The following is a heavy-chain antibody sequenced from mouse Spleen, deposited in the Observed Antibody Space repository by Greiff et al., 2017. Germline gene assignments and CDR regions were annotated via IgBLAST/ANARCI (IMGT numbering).Heavy chain of an antibody. CDR2: ISSGSSTI. CDR3: ARELRLLPDY. D-gene: IGHD1-2*01. J-gene: IGHJ2*01. CDR1: GFTFSSFG. V-gene: IGHV5-17*02. Sequence: EVQGVESGGGLVQPGGSRKLSCAASGFTFSSFGMHWVRQAPEKGLEWVAYISSGSSTIYYADTVKGRFTISRDNPKNTLFLQMTSLRSEDTAMYYCARELRLLPDYWGQGTTLTVSS.